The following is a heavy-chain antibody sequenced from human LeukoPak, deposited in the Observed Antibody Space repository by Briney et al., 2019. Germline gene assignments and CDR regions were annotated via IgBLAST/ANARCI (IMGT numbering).Heavy chain of an antibody. D-gene: IGHD3-10*01. CDR2: IYYSGST. CDR1: GGSISSSSYY. V-gene: IGHV4-39*01. CDR3: ARSGTTMVRGVMSSDY. Sequence: SETLSLTCTVSGGSISSSSYYWGWIRQPPGKGLEWIGSIYYSGSTYYNPSLKSRVTISVDTSKNQFSLKLSSVTAADTAVYYCARSGTTMVRGVMSSDYWGQGTLVTVSS. J-gene: IGHJ4*02.